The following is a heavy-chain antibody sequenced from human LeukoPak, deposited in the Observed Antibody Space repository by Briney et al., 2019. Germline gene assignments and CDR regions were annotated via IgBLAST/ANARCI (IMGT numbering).Heavy chain of an antibody. CDR3: ATGDFWRGS. V-gene: IGHV1-8*01. Sequence: ASVKVSCKASGYTFTSYDINWVRQATGQGLEWMGWMSPNSGNTGYAQKFQGRGTMTRKTSISKAYMELSSMRSEDTAVYYCATGDFWRGSWGQGTLVTVSS. CDR1: GYTFTSYD. D-gene: IGHD3-3*01. J-gene: IGHJ4*02. CDR2: MSPNSGNT.